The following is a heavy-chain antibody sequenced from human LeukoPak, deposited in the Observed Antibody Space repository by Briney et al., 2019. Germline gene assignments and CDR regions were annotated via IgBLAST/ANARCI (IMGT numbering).Heavy chain of an antibody. V-gene: IGHV3-23*01. CDR2: ISGTADDT. Sequence: PGGSLRLSCTASGFTSSNYAMSWVRQAPGQGLEWVSTISGTADDTHDADSVKGRFTISRDNFNNVLYLQMNSLRAEDTAVYYCAKSPYIATHIYFEYWGQGALVTVSS. CDR1: GFTSSNYA. J-gene: IGHJ4*02. CDR3: AKSPYIATHIYFEY. D-gene: IGHD6-6*01.